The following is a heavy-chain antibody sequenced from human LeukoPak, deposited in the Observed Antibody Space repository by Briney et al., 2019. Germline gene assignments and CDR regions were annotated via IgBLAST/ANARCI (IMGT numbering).Heavy chain of an antibody. CDR1: GFTFSTYA. CDR2: FSASGGST. D-gene: IGHD3-9*01. Sequence: GGSLRLSCAASGFTFSTYAVSWVRQAPGKGLEWVSGFSASGGSTYYADSVKGRFTISRDNSKNTLYLQMNSLRADDTAVYYCAMHYSPRYDILTAYFHYWGQGTLVTVSS. CDR3: AMHYSPRYDILTAYFHY. J-gene: IGHJ4*02. V-gene: IGHV3-23*01.